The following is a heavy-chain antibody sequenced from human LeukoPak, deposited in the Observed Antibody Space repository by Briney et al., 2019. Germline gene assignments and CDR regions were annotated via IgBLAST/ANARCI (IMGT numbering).Heavy chain of an antibody. V-gene: IGHV1-2*02. CDR2: INPNSGGT. CDR3: ARDRIGYYSNFDY. D-gene: IGHD3-22*01. J-gene: IGHJ4*02. Sequence: ASVKVSCKASGYTFTGYYMHWVRQAPGQGLEWMGWINPNSGGTNYAQKFQGRVTMTRDTSISTAYMELSRLRSDDTAVYYCARDRIGYYSNFDYWGQGTLVTVSS. CDR1: GYTFTGYY.